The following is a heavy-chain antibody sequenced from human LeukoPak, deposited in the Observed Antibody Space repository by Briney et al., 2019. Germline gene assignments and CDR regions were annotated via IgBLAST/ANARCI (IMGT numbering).Heavy chain of an antibody. CDR3: VKAQYDFWSGLDY. J-gene: IGHJ4*02. V-gene: IGHV3-64D*09. CDR2: ISGNGGST. D-gene: IGHD3-3*01. Sequence: GGSPRLSCSASGFTFSRYPMHWVRQAPGKGLEYVSAISGNGGSTYYADSVKGRFTISRDNSKNTLYLQMSSLRTEDTAIYYCVKAQYDFWSGLDYWGQGTLFSASS. CDR1: GFTFSRYP.